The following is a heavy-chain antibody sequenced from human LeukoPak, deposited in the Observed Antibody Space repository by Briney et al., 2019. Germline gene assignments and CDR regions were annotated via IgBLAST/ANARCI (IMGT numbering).Heavy chain of an antibody. CDR2: IKQDGSEK. Sequence: GGSLRLSCAASGFTFSSFWMSWVRQPPGKGLEWVANIKQDGSEKYYVASVRGRFTISRDNAKNSLFLQMNSLRGEDTAVYYCATSPYSTVDYWGQGTLVTVSS. J-gene: IGHJ4*02. V-gene: IGHV3-7*05. CDR3: ATSPYSTVDY. D-gene: IGHD5-18*01. CDR1: GFTFSSFW.